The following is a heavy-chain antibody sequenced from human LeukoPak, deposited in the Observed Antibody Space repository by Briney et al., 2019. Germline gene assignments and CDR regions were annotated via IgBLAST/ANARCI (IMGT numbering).Heavy chain of an antibody. D-gene: IGHD2-8*01. CDR2: ISGSGIK. CDR3: AREDTGVAFDI. V-gene: IGHV3-48*03. CDR1: RFXFSSYE. Sequence: GGSLRLSCAASRFXFSSYEMDWVRQAPGKGLEWVSFISGSGIKHYADSVKGRFTISRDNAKNSLYLQMNSLRVEDTAVYYCAREDTGVAFDIWGQGTTVTV. J-gene: IGHJ3*02.